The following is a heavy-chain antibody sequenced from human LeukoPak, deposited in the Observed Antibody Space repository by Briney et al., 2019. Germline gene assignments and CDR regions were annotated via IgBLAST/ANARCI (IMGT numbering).Heavy chain of an antibody. CDR1: GVSISSGDYY. Sequence: PSQTLSLTCTVSGVSISSGDYYWSWIRQPPGKGLEWIGYIYYSGSTYYNPSLKSRVTISVDTSKNQFSLKLSSVTAADTAVYYCARGPLPYYFDYWGQGTLVTVSS. J-gene: IGHJ4*02. CDR2: IYYSGST. V-gene: IGHV4-30-4*01. CDR3: ARGPLPYYFDY.